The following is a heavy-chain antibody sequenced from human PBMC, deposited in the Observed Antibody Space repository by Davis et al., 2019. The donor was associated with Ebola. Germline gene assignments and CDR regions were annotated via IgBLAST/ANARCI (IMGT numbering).Heavy chain of an antibody. CDR1: GYTFTSYD. CDR2: INPNSGGT. Sequence: ASVKVSCKASGYTFTSYDINWVRQATGQGLEWMGWINPNSGGTNYAQKFQGRVTMTRDTSISTAYMELSRLRSEDTAVYYCARYCSSTSCYPSYYYMDVWGKGTTVTVSS. D-gene: IGHD2-2*01. CDR3: ARYCSSTSCYPSYYYMDV. J-gene: IGHJ6*03. V-gene: IGHV1-2*02.